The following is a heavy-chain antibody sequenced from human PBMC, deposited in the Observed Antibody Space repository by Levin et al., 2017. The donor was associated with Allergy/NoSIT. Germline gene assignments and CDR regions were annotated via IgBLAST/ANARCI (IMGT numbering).Heavy chain of an antibody. CDR2: ISPTGHST. CDR3: ARASSGSYSQMGFDY. D-gene: IGHD1-26*01. J-gene: IGHJ4*02. V-gene: IGHV1-46*01. Sequence: GESLKISCKASGYTFITYYMHWVRQAPGQGPEWMGVISPTGHSTTYAQNFQARISMTSDASATTFYMDLSSLRSEDTAVYYCARASSGSYSQMGFDYWGQGTLVTVSS. CDR1: GYTFITYY.